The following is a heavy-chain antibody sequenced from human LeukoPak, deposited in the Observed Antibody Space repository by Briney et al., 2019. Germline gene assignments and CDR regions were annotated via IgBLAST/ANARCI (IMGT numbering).Heavy chain of an antibody. CDR2: ISYSGRT. D-gene: IGHD4-4*01. J-gene: IGHJ5*02. Sequence: SETLSLTCAVYGGSFSGYCWSWIRQPPGKGLEWIGSISYSGRTYYNPSLKSRVTISVDTSKNQFSLKLSSVTAADTAVYYCARHEGLTTSDWFDPWGQGTLVTVSS. CDR3: ARHEGLTTSDWFDP. V-gene: IGHV4-34*01. CDR1: GGSFSGYC.